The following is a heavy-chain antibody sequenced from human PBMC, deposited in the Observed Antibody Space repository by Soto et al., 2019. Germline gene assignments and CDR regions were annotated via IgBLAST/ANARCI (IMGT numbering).Heavy chain of an antibody. CDR1: GFTLSSYS. Sequence: EVQLVESGGGLAQPGGSLRLSCAASGFTLSSYSMNWVRQAPGTGLEWVSYISSSSSTIYYADSVKGRFTISRDNAKNSLYLQVNSLRADDTAVYYCARRADSSSWYGSVDYWGQGTLVTVSS. D-gene: IGHD6-13*01. V-gene: IGHV3-48*01. CDR3: ARRADSSSWYGSVDY. CDR2: ISSSSSTI. J-gene: IGHJ4*02.